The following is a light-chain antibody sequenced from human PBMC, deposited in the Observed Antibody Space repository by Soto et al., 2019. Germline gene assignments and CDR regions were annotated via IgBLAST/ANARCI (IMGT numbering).Light chain of an antibody. J-gene: IGLJ1*01. V-gene: IGLV2-14*01. CDR1: SSDVGGYNY. CDR2: EGS. CDR3: SSYTISSTPYV. Sequence: QPVLTQPASVSGSPGQSITISCTGTSSDVGGYNYVSWYQQHPGKAPKLMIDEGSNRPSGVSNRFSGYKSGNTASLTISGLQAEDEADYYCSSYTISSTPYVRGTGTQVPVL.